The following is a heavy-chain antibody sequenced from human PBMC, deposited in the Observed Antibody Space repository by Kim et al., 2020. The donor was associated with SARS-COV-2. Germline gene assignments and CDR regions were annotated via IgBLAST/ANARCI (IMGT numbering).Heavy chain of an antibody. CDR3: AALDYDYVWGSSQEY. V-gene: IGHV1-58*01. CDR1: GFTFTSSA. Sequence: SVKVSCKASGFTFTSSAVQWVRQARGQRLEWIGWIVVGSGNTNYAQKFQERVTITRDMSTSTAYMELSSLRSEDTDVYYCAALDYDYVWGSSQEYWGQGTLVTVSS. J-gene: IGHJ4*02. D-gene: IGHD3-16*01. CDR2: IVVGSGNT.